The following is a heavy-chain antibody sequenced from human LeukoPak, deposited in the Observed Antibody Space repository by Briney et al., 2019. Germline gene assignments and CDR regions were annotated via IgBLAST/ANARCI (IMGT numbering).Heavy chain of an antibody. J-gene: IGHJ4*02. CDR1: GYTLTELS. CDR3: ATFYPKYGDYFDY. D-gene: IGHD4-17*01. V-gene: IGHV1-24*01. CDR2: FEPEDGET. Sequence: ASVKVSCKVSGYTLTELSMHWVRQAPGKGLEWMGGFEPEDGETIYAQKFQGRVTMTEDTSTDTAYMELSSLRSEDTAVYYCATFYPKYGDYFDYWGQGTLVTVSS.